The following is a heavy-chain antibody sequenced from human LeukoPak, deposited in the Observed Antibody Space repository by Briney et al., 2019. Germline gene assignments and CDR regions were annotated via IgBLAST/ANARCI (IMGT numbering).Heavy chain of an antibody. CDR2: ISGSGGST. CDR1: GFTFSYA. Sequence: XASGFTFSYAMHXXRQAPGKGLXXVSAISGSGGSTYYADSVKGRFTISRDNSKNTLYLQMNSLRAEDTAVYYCAKAGITIFGVVPGGGYYMDVWGKGTTVTVSS. D-gene: IGHD3-3*01. CDR3: AKAGITIFGVVPGGGYYMDV. J-gene: IGHJ6*03. V-gene: IGHV3-23*01.